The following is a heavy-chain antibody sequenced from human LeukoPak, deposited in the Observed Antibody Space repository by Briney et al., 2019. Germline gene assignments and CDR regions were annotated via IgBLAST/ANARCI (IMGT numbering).Heavy chain of an antibody. V-gene: IGHV4-61*01. J-gene: IGHJ6*02. CDR3: ARDRDTAAGVDV. Sequence: PSETLSLTCTVSGGSVSSGSYCWTWIRQPPGKGLEWIGYIYYSGSTKYNPSLKSRVTISVDTSKNQFSLKLISVTAADTAVYYCARDRDTAAGVDVWGQGTTVTISS. D-gene: IGHD5-18*01. CDR1: GGSVSSGSYC. CDR2: IYYSGST.